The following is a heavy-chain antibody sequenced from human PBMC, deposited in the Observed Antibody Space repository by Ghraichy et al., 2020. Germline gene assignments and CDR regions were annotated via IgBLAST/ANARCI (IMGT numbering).Heavy chain of an antibody. CDR3: ARAHSSGWLQFDY. J-gene: IGHJ4*02. Sequence: SETLSLTCTVSGGSISSGSYYWSWIRQPAGKGLEWIGRIYTSGSTNYNPSLKSRVTISVDTSKNQFSLKLSSVTAADTAVYYCARAHSSGWLQFDYWGQGTLVIVSS. CDR2: IYTSGST. D-gene: IGHD6-19*01. CDR1: GGSISSGSYY. V-gene: IGHV4-61*02.